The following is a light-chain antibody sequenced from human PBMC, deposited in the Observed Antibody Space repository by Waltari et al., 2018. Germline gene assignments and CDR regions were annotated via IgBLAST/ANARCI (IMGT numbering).Light chain of an antibody. V-gene: IGKV3-15*01. J-gene: IGKJ1*01. CDR2: DAS. Sequence: EIVMTQSPATLSVSPGERATLSCRAGQSVTSNLACYQQKPGQVPRLLIYDASTRATGVPAGFSGSESVTDFTLTISSLQPEDFATYYCQQSYSTRWTFGQGTKVEIK. CDR3: QQSYSTRWT. CDR1: QSVTSN.